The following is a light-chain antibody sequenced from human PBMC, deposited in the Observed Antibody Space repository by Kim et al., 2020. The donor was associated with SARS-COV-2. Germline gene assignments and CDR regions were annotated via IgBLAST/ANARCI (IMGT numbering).Light chain of an antibody. Sequence: ALGQTVRITCQGDSLRSYYANWYQQKPGQAPVLVIYGKNNRPSGIPVRFSGSTSGNTASLTITGAQAEDEADYYCNSRDTSDNSVLFGGGTQLTVL. CDR2: GKN. CDR1: SLRSYY. V-gene: IGLV3-19*01. CDR3: NSRDTSDNSVL. J-gene: IGLJ2*01.